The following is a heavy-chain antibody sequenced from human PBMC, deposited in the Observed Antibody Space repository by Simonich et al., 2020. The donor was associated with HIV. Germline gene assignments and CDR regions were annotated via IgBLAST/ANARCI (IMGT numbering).Heavy chain of an antibody. D-gene: IGHD5-12*01. CDR1: GFTFSGYW. J-gene: IGHJ3*02. CDR3: ARSPTFGYSGYDDAFDI. CDR2: IKQDGSEK. Sequence: VQLVESGGGLVQHGGSLRLSCAASGFTFSGYWISWFRQAPGEGREWGANIKQDGSEKDYVDSVKSRFTISRDNAKNSLYLQMSSLRAEDTAVYYCARSPTFGYSGYDDAFDIWGQGTMVTVSS. V-gene: IGHV3-7*01.